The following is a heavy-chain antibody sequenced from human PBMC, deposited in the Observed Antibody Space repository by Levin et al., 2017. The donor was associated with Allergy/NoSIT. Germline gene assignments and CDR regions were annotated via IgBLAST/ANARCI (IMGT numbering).Heavy chain of an antibody. J-gene: IGHJ6*02. CDR3: AKARMAARPRAYYYYGMDV. CDR1: GFTFSSYA. Sequence: GESLKISCAASGFTFSSYAMSWVRQAPGKGLEWVSAISGSGGSTYYADSVKGRFTISRDNSKNTLYLQMNSLRAEDTAVYYCAKARMAARPRAYYYYGMDVWGQGTTVTVSS. CDR2: ISGSGGST. D-gene: IGHD6-6*01. V-gene: IGHV3-23*01.